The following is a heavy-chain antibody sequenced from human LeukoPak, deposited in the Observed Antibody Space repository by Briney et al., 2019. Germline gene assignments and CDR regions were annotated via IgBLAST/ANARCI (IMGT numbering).Heavy chain of an antibody. CDR1: GFTFSSYS. J-gene: IGHJ4*02. CDR3: ARDAGYGYDRFDY. D-gene: IGHD5-18*01. Sequence: GGSLRLSCAASGFTFSSYSMNWVRQAPGKGLEWVSSISSSSSYIYYVDSVKGRFTISRDNAKNSLYLQMNSLRAEDTAVYYCARDAGYGYDRFDYWGQGTQVTVSS. V-gene: IGHV3-21*01. CDR2: ISSSSSYI.